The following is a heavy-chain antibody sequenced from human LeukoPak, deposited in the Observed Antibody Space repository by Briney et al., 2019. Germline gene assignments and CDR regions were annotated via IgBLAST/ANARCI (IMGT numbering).Heavy chain of an antibody. J-gene: IGHJ3*02. CDR2: IYTSGSA. Sequence: PSETLSLTCTVSGGSISSYYWSWIRQPAGKGLEWIGRIYTSGSANYNPSLKSRVTMSVDTSKNQFSLKLSSVTAADTAVYYCARDRARGIVVVRDAFDIWGQGTMVTVSS. V-gene: IGHV4-4*07. CDR3: ARDRARGIVVVRDAFDI. D-gene: IGHD3-22*01. CDR1: GGSISSYY.